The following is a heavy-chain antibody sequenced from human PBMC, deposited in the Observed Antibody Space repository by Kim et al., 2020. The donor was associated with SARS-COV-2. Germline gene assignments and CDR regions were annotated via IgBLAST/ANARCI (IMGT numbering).Heavy chain of an antibody. V-gene: IGHV3-23*01. D-gene: IGHD3-10*01. Sequence: GGSLRLSCAASGFTFSSYAMSWVRQAPGKGLEWVSAISGSGGSTYYADSVKGRFTISRDNSKNTLYLQMNSLRAEDTAVYYCAKDSTYYYGSGSYFWGQGTLVTVSS. J-gene: IGHJ4*02. CDR3: AKDSTYYYGSGSYF. CDR2: ISGSGGST. CDR1: GFTFSSYA.